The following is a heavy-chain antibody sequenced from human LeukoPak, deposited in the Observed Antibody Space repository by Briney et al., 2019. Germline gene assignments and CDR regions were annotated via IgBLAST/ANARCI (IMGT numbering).Heavy chain of an antibody. CDR3: ARGPAVAGAFDY. CDR2: ISGSGTSR. J-gene: IGHJ4*02. Sequence: GGSLRLSCAASGFIFDDYAIHWVRQAPGKGLEWVSAISGSGTSRYYADSVKGRFTISRDNSKNTLYVQMNSLRAEDTAVYYCARGPAVAGAFDYWGQGTLVTVSS. D-gene: IGHD6-19*01. V-gene: IGHV3-23*01. CDR1: GFIFDDYA.